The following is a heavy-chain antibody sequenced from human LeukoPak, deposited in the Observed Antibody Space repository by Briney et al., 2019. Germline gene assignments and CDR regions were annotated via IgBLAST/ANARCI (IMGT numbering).Heavy chain of an antibody. CDR2: ISSSGSTI. J-gene: IGHJ4*02. Sequence: GGSLRLSCAASGFTFSSYEMNWVRQAPGKGLEGVSYISSSGSTIYYADSVKGRFTISRDNAKNSLYLQMNSLRAEDTAVYYCARCRYYYDSRSYYFDYWGQGTLVTVSS. CDR1: GFTFSSYE. CDR3: ARCRYYYDSRSYYFDY. D-gene: IGHD3-22*01. V-gene: IGHV3-48*03.